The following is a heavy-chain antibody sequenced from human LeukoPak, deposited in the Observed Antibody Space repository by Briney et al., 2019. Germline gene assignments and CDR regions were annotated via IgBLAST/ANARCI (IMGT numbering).Heavy chain of an antibody. V-gene: IGHV3-30*18. D-gene: IGHD6-19*01. CDR1: GFTFSNYA. CDR2: ISYDGNDK. CDR3: AKGEGGDSGWYGDY. Sequence: GGSLRLSCAASGFTFSNYAMHCVRQAPGKGLEWGAVISYDGNDKYYAHSVKGRVTISRDNSKNTLFLQMNSLRAEDTAMYYCAKGEGGDSGWYGDYWGQGTLVTVSS. J-gene: IGHJ4*02.